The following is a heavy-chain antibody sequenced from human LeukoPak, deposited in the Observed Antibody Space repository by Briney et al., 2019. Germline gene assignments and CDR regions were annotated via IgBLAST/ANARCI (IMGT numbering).Heavy chain of an antibody. D-gene: IGHD3-22*01. CDR3: ARDYLKLTYYYDSSGYPMTD. Sequence: GASVRVSCKASGYTFTSYSMHWVRQAPGQRLEWMGWINAGNGNTKYSQKFQGRVTITRATSASTVYMELSSLRSEDTAMYYCARDYLKLTYYYDSSGYPMTDWGQGTLVTVSS. J-gene: IGHJ4*02. CDR2: INAGNGNT. V-gene: IGHV1-3*01. CDR1: GYTFTSYS.